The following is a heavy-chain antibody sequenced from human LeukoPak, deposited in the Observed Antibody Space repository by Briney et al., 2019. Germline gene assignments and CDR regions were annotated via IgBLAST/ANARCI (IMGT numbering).Heavy chain of an antibody. Sequence: ASVKVSCTASGYTFTSYGISWMRQAPGQGLEWMGRISAYNGNTNYAQKLQGRDTITTDTSTSTAYMELRSLRSDDTAVYYCARVGSMAPNDYWGQGTLVTVSS. CDR1: GYTFTSYG. V-gene: IGHV1-18*01. J-gene: IGHJ4*02. D-gene: IGHD3-10*01. CDR2: ISAYNGNT. CDR3: ARVGSMAPNDY.